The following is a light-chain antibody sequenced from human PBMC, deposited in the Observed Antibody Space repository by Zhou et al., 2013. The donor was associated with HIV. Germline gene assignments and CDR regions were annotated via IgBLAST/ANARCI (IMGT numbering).Light chain of an antibody. CDR2: GAS. V-gene: IGKV1-9*01. CDR1: QDISTY. J-gene: IGKJ5*01. CDR3: QQYNGDPIT. Sequence: DIQLTQSPSFLSASVGDRVTITCRASQDISTYLAWYQQKPGKAPKLLIYGASILQTGVPSRFSGSASGTNFSLTISRLQSEDFATYYCQQYNGDPITFGQGTRVDVK.